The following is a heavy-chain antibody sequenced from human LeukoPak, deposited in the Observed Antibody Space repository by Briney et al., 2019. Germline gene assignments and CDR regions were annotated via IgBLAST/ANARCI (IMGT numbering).Heavy chain of an antibody. Sequence: GGSLRLSCAASGFTFNNYWMSWVRQAPGKGLEWVANIKQDGSEKHYVDSAKGRFTISRDNAENSLYLQMSSLRAEDTAVYYCARVSSSYSTGWGYFDSWGQGTLVTVSS. D-gene: IGHD6-19*01. V-gene: IGHV3-7*04. CDR3: ARVSSSYSTGWGYFDS. CDR1: GFTFNNYW. CDR2: IKQDGSEK. J-gene: IGHJ4*03.